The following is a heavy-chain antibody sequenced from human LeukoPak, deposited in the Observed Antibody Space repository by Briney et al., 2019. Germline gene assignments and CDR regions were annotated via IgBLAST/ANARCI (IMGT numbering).Heavy chain of an antibody. CDR1: GGSISSSSYY. V-gene: IGHV4-39*01. J-gene: IGHJ4*02. CDR3: ARFLKEWLRLGGRDY. Sequence: ASETLSLTCTVSGGSISSSSYYWGWIRQPPGKGLEWIGSIYYSGSTYYNPSLKSRVTISVDTSKNQFSLKLSSVTAADTAVYYCARFLKEWLRLGGRDYWGQGTLVTVSS. D-gene: IGHD5-12*01. CDR2: IYYSGST.